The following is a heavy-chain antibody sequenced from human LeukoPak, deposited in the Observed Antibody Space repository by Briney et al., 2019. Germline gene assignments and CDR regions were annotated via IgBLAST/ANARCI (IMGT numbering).Heavy chain of an antibody. J-gene: IGHJ3*02. Sequence: PSETLSLTCTVSGGSISSYYWSWIRQPPGKGLEWIGYIYYSGSTNYNPSLKSRVTISVDTSKNQFSLKLSSVTAADTAIYFCARSPQNFYYYDGEDDGFDMWGPGTMVTVSS. D-gene: IGHD3-22*01. V-gene: IGHV4-59*01. CDR3: ARSPQNFYYYDGEDDGFDM. CDR1: GGSISSYY. CDR2: IYYSGST.